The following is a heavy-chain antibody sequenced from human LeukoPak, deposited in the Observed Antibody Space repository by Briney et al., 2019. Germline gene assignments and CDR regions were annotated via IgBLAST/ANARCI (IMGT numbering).Heavy chain of an antibody. Sequence: GASVKVSCKASGYTFTSYGISWVRQAPGLGLEWMGWISAYKGNTYYAQKLQGRVTMTTDTSTSTAYLELRSLRSDDTAVYYCARDLAYCGGDCYHDAFDIWGQGTMVSVSS. CDR2: ISAYKGNT. V-gene: IGHV1-18*01. D-gene: IGHD2-21*02. CDR3: ARDLAYCGGDCYHDAFDI. CDR1: GYTFTSYG. J-gene: IGHJ3*02.